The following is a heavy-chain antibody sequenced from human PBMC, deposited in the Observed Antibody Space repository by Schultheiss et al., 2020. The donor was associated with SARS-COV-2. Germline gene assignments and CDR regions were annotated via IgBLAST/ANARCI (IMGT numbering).Heavy chain of an antibody. CDR2: ISSSGSTI. D-gene: IGHD6-13*01. CDR3: ARVGAAAGTWVDYYYYYYGMDV. CDR1: GFTFSSYG. J-gene: IGHJ6*02. V-gene: IGHV3-48*04. Sequence: GESLKISCAASGFTFSSYGMHWVRQAPGKGLEWVSYISSSGSTIYYADSVKGRFTISRDNAKNSLYLQMNSLRAEDTAVYYCARVGAAAGTWVDYYYYYYGMDVWGQGTTVTVSS.